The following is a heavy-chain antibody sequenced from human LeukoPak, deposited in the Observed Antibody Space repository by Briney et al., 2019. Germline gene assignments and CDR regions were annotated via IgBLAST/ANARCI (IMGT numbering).Heavy chain of an antibody. CDR3: ARDPFLVAPAEGSFA. D-gene: IGHD2-2*01. Sequence: SETLSLTCAVYGGSFSGYYWSWIRQPPGKGLEWIGEINHSGSTNYNPSLKSRVTISVDTSKNQFSLKLSSVTAADTAVYYCARDPFLVAPAEGSFAWGQGTLVTVSS. CDR2: INHSGST. V-gene: IGHV4-34*01. CDR1: GGSFSGYY. J-gene: IGHJ4*02.